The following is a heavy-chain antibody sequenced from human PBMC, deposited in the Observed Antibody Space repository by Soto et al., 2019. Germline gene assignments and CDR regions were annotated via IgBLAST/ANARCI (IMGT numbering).Heavy chain of an antibody. Sequence: EVQLVESGGGLVKPGGSLRLSCAASGFTFSSYSMNWVRQAPGKGLEWVSSISSSSSYIYYADSVKGRFTISRDNAKNSLCLQMNSLRAEDTAVYYCARLTSYDCSGYYCSWGQGTVVTVSS. CDR3: ARLTSYDCSGYYCS. CDR2: ISSSSSYI. CDR1: GFTFSSYS. D-gene: IGHD3-22*01. J-gene: IGHJ5*02. V-gene: IGHV3-21*01.